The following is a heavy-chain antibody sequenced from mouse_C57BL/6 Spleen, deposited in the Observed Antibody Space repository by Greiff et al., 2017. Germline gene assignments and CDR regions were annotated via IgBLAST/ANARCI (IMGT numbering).Heavy chain of an antibody. Sequence: EVKLVESGPGLVKPSQSLSLTCSVTGYSITSGYYWNWIRQFPGNKLEWMGYISYDGSNNYNPSLKNRISITRDTSKNQFFLKLNSVTTEDTATYYCASDEDYGYYAMDYWGQGTSVTVSS. CDR2: ISYDGSN. V-gene: IGHV3-6*01. CDR3: ASDEDYGYYAMDY. CDR1: GYSITSGYY. D-gene: IGHD2-4*01. J-gene: IGHJ4*01.